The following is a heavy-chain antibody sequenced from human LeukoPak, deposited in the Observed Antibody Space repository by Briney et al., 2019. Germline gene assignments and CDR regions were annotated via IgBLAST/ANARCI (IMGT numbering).Heavy chain of an antibody. CDR2: IYSSEST. J-gene: IGHJ6*02. Sequence: PSETVSLTCMVSGCSISSYYWSWIRQPPGKGLEWMGYIYSSESTNYNPSLESRVTISGDTSKNQFSLRLSSVTAADTAVYYCARVVPAARFGMDVWGQGTTVTVSS. CDR1: GCSISSYY. V-gene: IGHV4-59*01. D-gene: IGHD2-2*01. CDR3: ARVVPAARFGMDV.